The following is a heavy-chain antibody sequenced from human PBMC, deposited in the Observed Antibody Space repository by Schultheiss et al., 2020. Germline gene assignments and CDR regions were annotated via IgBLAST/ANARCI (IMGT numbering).Heavy chain of an antibody. CDR1: GGSISSYY. V-gene: IGHV4-59*01. Sequence: GSLRLSCTVSGGSISSYYWSWIRQPPGKGLEWIGYIYYSGSTNYNPSLKSRVTISVDTSKNQFSLKLSSVTAADTAVYYCARERRYGMDVWGQGTTVTVS. CDR3: ARERRYGMDV. J-gene: IGHJ6*02. CDR2: IYYSGST.